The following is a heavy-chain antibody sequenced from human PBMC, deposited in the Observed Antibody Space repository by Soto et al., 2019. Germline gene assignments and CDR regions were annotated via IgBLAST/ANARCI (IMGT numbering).Heavy chain of an antibody. CDR1: GGTFSSYA. Sequence: QVQLVQSGAEVKKPGSSVKVSCKASGGTFSSYAISWVRQAPGQGLEWMGGIIPIFGTANYAQKFQGRVTITADESXSXXYMELSSLRSEDTAVYYCARGIRWDCGCDCYPFDYWGQGTLVTVSS. D-gene: IGHD2-21*02. CDR3: ARGIRWDCGCDCYPFDY. V-gene: IGHV1-69*12. J-gene: IGHJ4*02. CDR2: IIPIFGTA.